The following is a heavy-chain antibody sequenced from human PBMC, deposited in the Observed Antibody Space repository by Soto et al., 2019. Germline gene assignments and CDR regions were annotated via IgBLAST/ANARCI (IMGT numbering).Heavy chain of an antibody. V-gene: IGHV4-30-4*01. D-gene: IGHD3-10*01. CDR1: GDSISSGDYY. CDR2: IYHSGTT. CDR3: ARSGNYFEK. J-gene: IGHJ4*02. Sequence: QVQLQESGPGLVNPSQTLSLTCTVTGDSISSGDYYWSWIRQPPGKGLEWIGYIYHSGTTYYNPSLKRRLTISVDTSKNQFSLKLSSVTAADTAVYYCARSGNYFEKWGQGILVTVSS.